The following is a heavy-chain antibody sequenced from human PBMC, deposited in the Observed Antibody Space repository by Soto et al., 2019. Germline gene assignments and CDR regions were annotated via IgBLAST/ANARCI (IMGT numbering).Heavy chain of an antibody. D-gene: IGHD1-26*01. CDR3: ATQEVGGTYVYTFDP. V-gene: IGHV4-39*01. Sequence: PSETLSLTCPVSGGSLTSSSYYWGWIRPPPGKGLEWIGSIYYSGSTYYNPSLKSRVTISVDTSKNQFSLKLSSVTAADTAVYYCATQEVGGTYVYTFDPWGQGTLVTVSS. CDR1: GGSLTSSSYY. CDR2: IYYSGST. J-gene: IGHJ5*02.